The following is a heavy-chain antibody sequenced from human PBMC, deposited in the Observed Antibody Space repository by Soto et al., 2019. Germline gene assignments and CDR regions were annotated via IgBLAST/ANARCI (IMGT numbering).Heavy chain of an antibody. V-gene: IGHV3-48*01. J-gene: IGHJ4*02. CDR3: ARTYYYDSSGYRMKETIDY. Sequence: GGSLRLSCAASGFTFSSYSMNWVRQAPGKGLEWVSYISSSSSTIYYADSVKGRFTISRDNAKNSLYLQMNSLRAEDTAVYYCARTYYYDSSGYRMKETIDYWGQGTLVTVSS. CDR2: ISSSSSTI. CDR1: GFTFSSYS. D-gene: IGHD3-22*01.